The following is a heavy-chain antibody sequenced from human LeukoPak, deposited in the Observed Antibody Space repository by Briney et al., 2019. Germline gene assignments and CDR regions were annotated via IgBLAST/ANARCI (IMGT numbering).Heavy chain of an antibody. Sequence: PGGSLRLSCAASGFTFSSSSMNWVRQAPRKGLEWVSSISSSSSYIYYADSVKGRFTISRDNAKNSLYLQMNSLRAEDTAVYYCARDQTYYDFWSGYSDYYYYGMDVWGQGTTVTVAS. V-gene: IGHV3-21*01. CDR1: GFTFSSSS. CDR2: ISSSSSYI. D-gene: IGHD3-3*01. CDR3: ARDQTYYDFWSGYSDYYYYGMDV. J-gene: IGHJ6*02.